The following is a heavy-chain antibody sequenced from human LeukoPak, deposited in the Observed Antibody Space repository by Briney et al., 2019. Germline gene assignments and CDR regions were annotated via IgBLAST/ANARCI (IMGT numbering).Heavy chain of an antibody. CDR2: ISAYNGNT. CDR1: GYTFTSYG. D-gene: IGHD4-17*01. CDR3: ARVGDYPYYYYYMDV. V-gene: IGHV1-18*01. Sequence: ASVKVSCKASGYTFTSYGISWVRQAPGQGLEWMGWISAYNGNTNYAQKLQGRVTMTTDTSTSTAYMELRSLRSDDTAVYYCARVGDYPYYYYYMDVWGRGTTVTVSS. J-gene: IGHJ6*03.